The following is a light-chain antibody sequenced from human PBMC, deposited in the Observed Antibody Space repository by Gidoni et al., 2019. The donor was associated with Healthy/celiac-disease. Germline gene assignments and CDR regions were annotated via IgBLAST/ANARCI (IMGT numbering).Light chain of an antibody. J-gene: IGKJ2*01. CDR1: QTISSY. V-gene: IGKV1-39*01. CDR2: AAS. CDR3: QQCYSTPYT. Sequence: DIQMTQSPSSLSASVGDRVTITCRASQTISSYLNWYQQKPGKAPKLLIYAASSLQSGVPSRFSGSGSGTDSTLTISSLQPEDFATYYCQQCYSTPYTFGQGTKLEIK.